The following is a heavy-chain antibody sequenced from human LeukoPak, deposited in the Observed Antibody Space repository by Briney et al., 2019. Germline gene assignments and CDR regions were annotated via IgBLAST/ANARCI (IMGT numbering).Heavy chain of an antibody. CDR1: GGSISSYY. J-gene: IGHJ5*02. D-gene: IGHD3-3*01. Sequence: SETLSLTCTVSGGSISSYYWSWIRQPPGKGLEWIEYIYYSGSTNYNPSLKSRVTISVDTSKNQFSLKLSSVTAADTAVYYCARHGKMFDFWSGYYTNWLDPWGQGTLVTVSS. CDR3: ARHGKMFDFWSGYYTNWLDP. CDR2: IYYSGST. V-gene: IGHV4-59*08.